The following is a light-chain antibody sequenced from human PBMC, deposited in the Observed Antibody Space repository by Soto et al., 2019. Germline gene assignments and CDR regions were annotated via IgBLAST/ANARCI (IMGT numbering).Light chain of an antibody. J-gene: IGLJ2*01. CDR1: SSNIGSNA. V-gene: IGLV1-44*01. CDR2: SSN. Sequence: QSVLTQPPSASGTPGQRVTISCSGSSSNIGSNAINWYQQLPGTAPKLLMHSSNQRPSGVPDRFSGSKSGTSASLAISGPQSEDEADYSCAAWDDSLNGVVFGGGTKVTVL. CDR3: AAWDDSLNGVV.